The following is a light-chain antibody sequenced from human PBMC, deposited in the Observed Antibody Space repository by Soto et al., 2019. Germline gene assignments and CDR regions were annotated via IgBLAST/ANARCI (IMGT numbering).Light chain of an antibody. Sequence: GDRVTIPCRASQRISSWLAWYQQKPEKAPKLLIYKASNLESGVPSRFSGGGSGTEFTLTISSLQPDDFATYYCQQYNSYSSITFGQGTRLEMK. J-gene: IGKJ5*01. CDR3: QQYNSYSSIT. V-gene: IGKV1-5*03. CDR1: QRISSW. CDR2: KAS.